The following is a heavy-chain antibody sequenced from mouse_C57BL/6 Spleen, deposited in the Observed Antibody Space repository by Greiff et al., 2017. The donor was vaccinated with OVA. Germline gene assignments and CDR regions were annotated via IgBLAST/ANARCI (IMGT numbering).Heavy chain of an antibody. CDR2: IYPSDSET. CDR1: GYTFTSYW. Sequence: VQLQQPGAELVRPGSSVKLSCKASGYTFTSYWMEWVKQRPGQGLEWIGNIYPSDSETHYNQKFKDKATLTVEKSSSTAYMQLSSLTSEDSAVYYCARGPTYYSDYGGFAYWGQGTLVTVSA. J-gene: IGHJ3*01. D-gene: IGHD2-5*01. CDR3: ARGPTYYSDYGGFAY. V-gene: IGHV1-61*01.